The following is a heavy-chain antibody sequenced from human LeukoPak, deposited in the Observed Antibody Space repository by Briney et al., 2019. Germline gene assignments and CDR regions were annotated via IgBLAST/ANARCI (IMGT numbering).Heavy chain of an antibody. CDR2: IYSGGTT. CDR3: AREGCSSTTSCFGGFDP. J-gene: IGHJ5*02. CDR1: GFTVSSNY. V-gene: IGHV3-53*01. Sequence: GGSLRLSCAASGFTVSSNYMSWVRQAPGKGLEWVSVIYSGGTTNYADSVKCRFTISRDNSKNTRYLQMNSLRVEDTAVYYCAREGCSSTTSCFGGFDPWGQGTLATVSS. D-gene: IGHD2/OR15-2a*01.